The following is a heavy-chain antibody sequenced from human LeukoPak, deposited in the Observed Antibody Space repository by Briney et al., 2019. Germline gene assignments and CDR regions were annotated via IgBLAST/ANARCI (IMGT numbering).Heavy chain of an antibody. Sequence: SETLSLTCAVYGGSFSGYYWSWIRQPPGKGLEWIGEINYSGSTNYNPSLKSRVTISVDTSKNQFSLKLSSVTAADTAVYYCARGRRTALKIRYYFDYWGQGTLVTVSS. V-gene: IGHV4-34*01. CDR3: ARGRRTALKIRYYFDY. D-gene: IGHD1-14*01. CDR1: GGSFSGYY. CDR2: INYSGST. J-gene: IGHJ4*02.